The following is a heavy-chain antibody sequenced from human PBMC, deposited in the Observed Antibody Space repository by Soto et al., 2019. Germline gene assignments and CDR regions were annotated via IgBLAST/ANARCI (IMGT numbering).Heavy chain of an antibody. CDR2: VNPSGRTT. J-gene: IGHJ1*01. CDR1: GYIFTAYS. Sequence: ASVQVSCKASGYIFTAYSMHWVRQAPGQRLEWMGVVNPSGRTTNYAQKFQGRITMTRDTSTSTVYMDLSSLTSEDTAVYYCAREENCSDGICYSEYFQRWGQGTLVTVSS. V-gene: IGHV1-46*01. CDR3: AREENCSDGICYSEYFQR. D-gene: IGHD2-15*01.